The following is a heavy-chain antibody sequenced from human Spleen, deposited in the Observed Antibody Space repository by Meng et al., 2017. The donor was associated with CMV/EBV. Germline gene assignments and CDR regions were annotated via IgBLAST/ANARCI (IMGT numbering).Heavy chain of an antibody. CDR2: ITSGSSIT. CDR1: GGSISSSSYY. Sequence: LSLTCTVSGGSISSSSYYWGWIRQPPGKGPEWISYITSGSSITYYADSVKGRFTISRDDSKNTLYLQMRSLRVEDTAVYYCTKVSRSQPWLSLPVLYYGMDVWGQGTTVTVSS. CDR3: TKVSRSQPWLSLPVLYYGMDV. J-gene: IGHJ6*02. D-gene: IGHD3-22*01. V-gene: IGHV3-11*01.